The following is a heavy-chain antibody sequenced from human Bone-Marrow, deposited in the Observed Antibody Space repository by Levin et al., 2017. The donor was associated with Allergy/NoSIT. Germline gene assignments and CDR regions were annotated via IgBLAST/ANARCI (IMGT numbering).Heavy chain of an antibody. V-gene: IGHV3-7*01. J-gene: IGHJ4*02. CDR2: IKQDGSAK. Sequence: GESLKISCAASGFTFSTSWMSWVRQAPGKGLEWVANIKQDGSAKFYVDSVKGRFTLSRDNAKNSLYLQMNSLRAEDTAVYYCARDPHFGALDYWGQGTLVTVSS. CDR3: ARDPHFGALDY. CDR1: GFTFSTSW. D-gene: IGHD4-17*01.